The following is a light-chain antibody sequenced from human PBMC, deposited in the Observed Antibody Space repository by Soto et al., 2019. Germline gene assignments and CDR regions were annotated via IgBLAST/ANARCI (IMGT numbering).Light chain of an antibody. CDR1: RSVSSN. V-gene: IGKV3-15*01. J-gene: IGKJ1*01. Sequence: EIVMTQSPASLSVSPGERATLSCRASRSVSSNLAWYQQKPGQAPRLLIFGASTRATGIPARFSGSGSGTDFILSISSLQSEDFAVYYCQQYDNWPRTFGQGTKVEIK. CDR3: QQYDNWPRT. CDR2: GAS.